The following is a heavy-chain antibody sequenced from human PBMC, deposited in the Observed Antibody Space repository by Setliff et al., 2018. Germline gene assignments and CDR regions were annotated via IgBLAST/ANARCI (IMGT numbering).Heavy chain of an antibody. CDR3: ARDEDYYGSGSYYN. CDR2: IYYSGST. J-gene: IGHJ4*02. V-gene: IGHV4-59*01. D-gene: IGHD3-10*01. Sequence: SETLSLTCTVSGGSIRSYYWSWIRQPPGKGLEWIGYIYYSGSTNYNPSLKSRVTIPVDTSKNQFSLKLSSVTAADTAVYYCARDEDYYGSGSYYNWGQGTLVTVSS. CDR1: GGSIRSYY.